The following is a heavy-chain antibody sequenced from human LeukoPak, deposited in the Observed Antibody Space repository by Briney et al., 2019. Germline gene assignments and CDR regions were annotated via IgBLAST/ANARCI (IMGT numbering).Heavy chain of an antibody. CDR1: GGSISSYY. J-gene: IGHJ6*02. CDR3: ARHYKFGIAVAGNLEVGMDV. Sequence: NPSETLSLIRTVSGGSISSYYRSWIRQPPGKGLEWIGYIYYSGSTNYNPSLKSRVTISVDTSKNQFSLKLSSVTAADTAVYYCARHYKFGIAVAGNLEVGMDVWGQGTMVTVSS. CDR2: IYYSGST. V-gene: IGHV4-59*08. D-gene: IGHD6-19*01.